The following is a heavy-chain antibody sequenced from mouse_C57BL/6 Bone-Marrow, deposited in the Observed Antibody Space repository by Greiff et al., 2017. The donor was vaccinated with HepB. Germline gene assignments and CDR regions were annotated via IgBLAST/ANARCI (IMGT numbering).Heavy chain of an antibody. CDR1: GFSFNTYA. CDR3: VTDGSYYFDY. CDR2: IRSKSNNYAT. J-gene: IGHJ2*01. V-gene: IGHV10-1*01. D-gene: IGHD1-1*01. Sequence: EVQLVESGGGLVQPKGSLKLSCAASGFSFNTYAMNWVRQAPGKGLEWVARIRSKSNNYATYYADSVKDRFTISRDDSESMLYLQMNNLKTEDTAMYYCVTDGSYYFDYWGQGTTLTVSS.